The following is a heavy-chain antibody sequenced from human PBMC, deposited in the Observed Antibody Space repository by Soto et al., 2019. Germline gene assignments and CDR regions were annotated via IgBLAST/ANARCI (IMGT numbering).Heavy chain of an antibody. CDR3: ATDGVAGTHYFDY. Sequence: ASVKVSCKASGYTFTGYYMHWVRQAPGQGLEWMGIINPSGGSTSYARKFQGRVTMTRDTSTSTVYMELSSLRSEDAAVYYCATDGVAGTHYFDYWGQGTLVTVSS. V-gene: IGHV1-46*01. J-gene: IGHJ4*02. D-gene: IGHD6-19*01. CDR2: INPSGGST. CDR1: GYTFTGYY.